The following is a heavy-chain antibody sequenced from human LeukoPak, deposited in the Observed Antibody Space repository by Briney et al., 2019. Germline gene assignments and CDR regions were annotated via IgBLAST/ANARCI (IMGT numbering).Heavy chain of an antibody. D-gene: IGHD6-13*01. J-gene: IGHJ4*02. V-gene: IGHV4-39*01. CDR3: AYGLAAAGLY. Sequence: KPSETLSLTCTVSGGSISSSSYYWGWIRQPPGKGLEWIGSIYYSGSTYYNPSLKSRVTISVDTSKNQFSLKLSSVTAADTAVYHCAYGLAAAGLYWGQGTLVTVSS. CDR1: GGSISSSSYY. CDR2: IYYSGST.